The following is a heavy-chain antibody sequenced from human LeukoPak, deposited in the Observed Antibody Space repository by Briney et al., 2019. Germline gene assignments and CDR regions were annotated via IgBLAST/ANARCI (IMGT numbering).Heavy chain of an antibody. CDR3: ARSAVMNYDILTSYSPSGFGP. J-gene: IGHJ5*02. V-gene: IGHV1-18*01. CDR2: ISGYNGNT. Sequence: ASVKVSCKASGYTFTSYGISWVRQATGQGLEWMVWISGYNGNTNSAQKFQGRVSMTTDTSTSTTYMELMRLRSDDTAVYYCARSAVMNYDILTSYSPSGFGPWGQGTLVTVSS. CDR1: GYTFTSYG. D-gene: IGHD3-9*01.